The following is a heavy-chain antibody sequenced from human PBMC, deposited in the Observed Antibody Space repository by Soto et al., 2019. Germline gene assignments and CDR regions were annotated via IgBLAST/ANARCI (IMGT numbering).Heavy chain of an antibody. V-gene: IGHV1-3*01. CDR2: INAGNGNT. CDR1: GYTFTSYA. J-gene: IGHJ5*02. Sequence: QVQLVQSGAEVKKPGASVKVSCKASGYTFTSYAMHWVRQAPGQRLEWMGWINAGNGNTKYSQKFQGRVTITRDTSASTAYLELSSLRSEDTAVYSFGVGFRGGDADWFDPWGQGTLVTV. CDR3: GVGFRGGDADWFDP. D-gene: IGHD2-21*02.